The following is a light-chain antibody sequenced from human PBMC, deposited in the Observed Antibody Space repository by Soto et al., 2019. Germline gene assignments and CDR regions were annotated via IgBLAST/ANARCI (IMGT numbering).Light chain of an antibody. CDR3: QQTYTTPLT. Sequence: DIQMTQSPSSLSASVGDRVTITCRASQSIRNYLNWYQQKPGKAPKLLIDFASTLQSGVPSRFSGSGSETDFTLTISSLQPADFATYFCQQTYTTPLTFGGGTKVAIK. CDR1: QSIRNY. J-gene: IGKJ4*01. V-gene: IGKV1-39*01. CDR2: FAS.